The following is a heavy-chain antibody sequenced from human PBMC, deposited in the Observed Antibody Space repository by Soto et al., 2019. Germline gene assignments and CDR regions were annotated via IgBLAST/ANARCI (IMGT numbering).Heavy chain of an antibody. J-gene: IGHJ4*02. CDR2: IYYSGST. V-gene: IGHV4-59*01. Sequence: SETLSLTCTVSGGSISTYYWSWIRQPPGKGLDWIGYIYYSGSTNYNPSLKSRVTISVDTSKNQFSLKLSSVAAADTAVYYCARAARGYSYGPFDYWGQGTVVTVSS. CDR1: GGSISTYY. CDR3: ARAARGYSYGPFDY. D-gene: IGHD5-18*01.